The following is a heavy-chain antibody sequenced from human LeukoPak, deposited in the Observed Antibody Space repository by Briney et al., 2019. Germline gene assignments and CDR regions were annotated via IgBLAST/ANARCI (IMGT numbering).Heavy chain of an antibody. D-gene: IGHD3-22*01. Sequence: SVKVSCKASGGTFSSYAISWVRQAPGQGLEWMGGIIPIFGTANYAQKLQGRVTMTTDTSTSTAYMELRSLRSDDTAVYYCARENYYDSSGAFDYWGQGTLVTVSS. CDR1: GGTFSSYA. CDR2: IIPIFGTA. V-gene: IGHV1-69*05. J-gene: IGHJ4*02. CDR3: ARENYYDSSGAFDY.